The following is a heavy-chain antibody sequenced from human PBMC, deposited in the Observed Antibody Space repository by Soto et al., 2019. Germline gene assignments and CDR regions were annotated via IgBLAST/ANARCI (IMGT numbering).Heavy chain of an antibody. CDR3: ARQWRTTGTTDGYYYGMDV. CDR1: GGSISSSSYY. V-gene: IGHV4-39*01. Sequence: QLQLQESGPGLVKPSETLSLTCTVSGGSISSSSYYWGWMRQPPGKGLEWIGSIYYSGSTYYNPSLKSRVTISVDTSKNQFSLKLSSVTAADTAVYYCARQWRTTGTTDGYYYGMDVWGQGTTVTVSS. D-gene: IGHD1-1*01. J-gene: IGHJ6*02. CDR2: IYYSGST.